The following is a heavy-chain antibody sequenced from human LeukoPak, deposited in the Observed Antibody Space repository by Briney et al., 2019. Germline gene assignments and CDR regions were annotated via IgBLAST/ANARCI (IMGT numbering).Heavy chain of an antibody. J-gene: IGHJ4*02. CDR3: AREVINSEFDY. CDR2: VYHSGST. D-gene: IGHD3-10*01. CDR1: GDSINTNHW. V-gene: IGHV4-4*02. Sequence: SGTLSLTCTASGDSINTNHWWGWVRQPPGKGLEWIGEVYHSGSTNYSPSLKSRVTISIDKSKNLYSLNLNFVTAADTAVYFCAREVINSEFDYWGQGILVTVSS.